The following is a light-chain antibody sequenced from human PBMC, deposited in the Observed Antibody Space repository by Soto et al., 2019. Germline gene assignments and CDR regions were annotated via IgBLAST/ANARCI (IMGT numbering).Light chain of an antibody. CDR2: DAS. CDR3: QQYGSSGT. CDR1: QSVSTY. Sequence: EIVLTQSPATLSLSPRERATLSCRASQSVSTYLDWYQQKPGQAPRLLIYDASNRATGVPARFSGSGSGTDFTLTISRLEPEDFAVYYCQQYGSSGTFGQGTKVDIK. V-gene: IGKV3-11*01. J-gene: IGKJ1*01.